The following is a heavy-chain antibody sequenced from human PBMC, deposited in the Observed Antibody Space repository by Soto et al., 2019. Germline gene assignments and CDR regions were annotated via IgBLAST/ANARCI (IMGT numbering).Heavy chain of an antibody. CDR2: IIPIFGTA. CDR1: GGTFSSYA. V-gene: IGHV1-69*01. D-gene: IGHD3-10*01. J-gene: IGHJ5*02. Sequence: QVQLVQSGAEVKKPGSSVKVSCKASGGTFSSYAISWVRQAPGQGLEWMGGIIPIFGTANYAQKFQGRVTITADESTSTAYMELSSLRSEDKAVYYCARDITMVRGGGGWFDPWGQGTLVTVSS. CDR3: ARDITMVRGGGGWFDP.